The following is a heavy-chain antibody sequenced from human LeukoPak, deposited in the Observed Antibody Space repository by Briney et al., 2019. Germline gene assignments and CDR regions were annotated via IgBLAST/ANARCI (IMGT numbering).Heavy chain of an antibody. Sequence: SETLSLTCTVSGGSLSSSSYYWGWIRQPPGKGLEWIGSIYYSGSTYYNPSLKSRVTISVDTSKNQFSLKLSSVTAADTAVYYCARHGYYGPLDAFDIWGQGTMVTVSS. CDR3: ARHGYYGPLDAFDI. D-gene: IGHD3-22*01. V-gene: IGHV4-39*01. CDR1: GGSLSSSSYY. J-gene: IGHJ3*02. CDR2: IYYSGST.